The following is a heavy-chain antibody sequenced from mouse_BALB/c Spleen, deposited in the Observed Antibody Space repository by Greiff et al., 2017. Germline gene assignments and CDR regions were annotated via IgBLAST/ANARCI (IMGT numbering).Heavy chain of an antibody. V-gene: IGHV1-82*01. J-gene: IGHJ4*01. CDR2: IYPGDGDT. CDR1: GYAFSSSW. CDR3: ARSEVRLGYYAMDY. Sequence: QVQLKESGPELVKPGASVKISCKASGYAFSSSWMNWVKQRPGQGLEWIGRIYPGDGDTNYNGKFKGKATLTADKSSSTAYMQLSSLTSVDSAVYFCARSEVRLGYYAMDYWGQGTSVTVSS. D-gene: IGHD2-14*01.